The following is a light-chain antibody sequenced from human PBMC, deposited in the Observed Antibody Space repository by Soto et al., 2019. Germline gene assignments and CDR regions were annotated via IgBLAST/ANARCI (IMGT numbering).Light chain of an antibody. CDR3: QQYGNSPALT. J-gene: IGKJ4*01. CDR2: GAS. V-gene: IGKV3-15*01. Sequence: EIVMTQSPATLSVSPGEGATLSCRASQSVSSKLAWYQQKPGQAPRLLIYGASTRATGIPARFSGSGSGTEFTLIISSLQSEDSAVYYCQQYGNSPALTFGGGTKVDIK. CDR1: QSVSSK.